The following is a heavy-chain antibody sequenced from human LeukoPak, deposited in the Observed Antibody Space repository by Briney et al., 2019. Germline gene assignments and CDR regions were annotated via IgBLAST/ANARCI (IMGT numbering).Heavy chain of an antibody. CDR1: GYTFTGYY. J-gene: IGHJ4*02. CDR3: ARTSITWIQLVDY. Sequence: ASVKVSCKASGYTFTGYYMHWVRQAPGQGLEWMGRINPNSGGTNYAQKFQGRVTMTRDTSISTAYMELSGLRSDDTAVYYCARTSITWIQLVDYWGQGTLVTVSS. CDR2: INPNSGGT. V-gene: IGHV1-2*06. D-gene: IGHD5-18*01.